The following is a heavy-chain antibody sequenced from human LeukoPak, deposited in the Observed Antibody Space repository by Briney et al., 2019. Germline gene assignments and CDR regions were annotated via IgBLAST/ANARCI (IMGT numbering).Heavy chain of an antibody. CDR3: ARVRLGYCSSTSCYEALDAFDI. V-gene: IGHV4-34*01. J-gene: IGHJ3*02. D-gene: IGHD2-2*01. CDR1: GGSLSGYY. Sequence: SETQSLTCAVYGGSLSGYYWSWIRQPPAKELEWIGEINHRGSTNYNPSLKSRVTISVDTSKNQFSLKLSSVTAADTAVYYCARVRLGYCSSTSCYEALDAFDIWGQGTMVTVSS. CDR2: INHRGST.